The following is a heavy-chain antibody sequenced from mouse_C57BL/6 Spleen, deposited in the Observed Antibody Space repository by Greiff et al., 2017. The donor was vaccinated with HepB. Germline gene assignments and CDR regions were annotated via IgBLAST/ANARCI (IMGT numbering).Heavy chain of an antibody. V-gene: IGHV1-61*01. D-gene: IGHD1-2*01. CDR3: ARSATGYYAMDY. J-gene: IGHJ4*01. CDR1: GYTFTSYW. Sequence: VQLQQPGAELVRPGSSVKLSCKASGYTFTSYWMDWVKQRPGQGREWIGNIYPSDSETHYNQKFKDKATLTVDKSSSTAYMQLSSLTSEDSAVYYCARSATGYYAMDYWGQGTSVTVSS. CDR2: IYPSDSET.